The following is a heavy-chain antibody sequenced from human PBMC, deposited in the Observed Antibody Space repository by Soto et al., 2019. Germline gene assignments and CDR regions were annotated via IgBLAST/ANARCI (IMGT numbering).Heavy chain of an antibody. Sequence: EVLLVESGGGSVQPGGSLRLSCAASGFSFSSYFMAWVRQAPGEGLVSVSHVPGDGSRASYADSVRGRFTISRDNAKNTLYLQMDSLRDEDTAIYYCARENWYSLDVWGQGTTVTVSS. D-gene: IGHD1-26*01. V-gene: IGHV3-74*01. CDR1: GFSFSSYF. CDR3: ARENWYSLDV. CDR2: VPGDGSRA. J-gene: IGHJ6*02.